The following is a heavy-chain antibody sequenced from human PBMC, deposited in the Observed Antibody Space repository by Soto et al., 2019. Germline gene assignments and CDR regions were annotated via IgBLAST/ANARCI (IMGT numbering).Heavy chain of an antibody. D-gene: IGHD5-12*01. CDR1: GFTFSGSA. J-gene: IGHJ5*02. CDR2: IRSKANSYAT. V-gene: IGHV3-73*01. CDR3: TRVDIWKNWFDP. Sequence: GGSRLSCAASGFTFSGSAMHCVRQSSGKGLEWVGRIRSKANSYATAYVASVKGRFTISRDDSKNTAYLQMNSLKTEDTAVYYCTRVDIWKNWFDPWGQGTLVTVSS.